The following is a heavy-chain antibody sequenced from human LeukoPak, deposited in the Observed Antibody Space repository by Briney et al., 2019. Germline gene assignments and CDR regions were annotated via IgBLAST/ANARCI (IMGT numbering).Heavy chain of an antibody. Sequence: PSETLSLTCTVSGGSVSSSSYYWSWIRQPAGKGLEWIGRIYTSGNTNYNPSLKSRATMSIDTSKNQFSLKLSSVTAADTAVYYCARAFSVLKAALGGTFDIWGQGTMVTVSS. D-gene: IGHD6-13*01. CDR2: IYTSGNT. V-gene: IGHV4-61*02. CDR1: GGSVSSSSYY. CDR3: ARAFSVLKAALGGTFDI. J-gene: IGHJ3*02.